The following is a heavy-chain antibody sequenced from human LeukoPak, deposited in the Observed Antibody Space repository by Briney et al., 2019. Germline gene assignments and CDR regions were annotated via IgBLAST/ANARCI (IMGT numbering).Heavy chain of an antibody. CDR3: ARGVGSGSYYSLDYFDY. V-gene: IGHV3-33*01. CDR2: IWYDGSNK. D-gene: IGHD1-26*01. Sequence: GGSLRLSCAASGFTFSSCGMHWVRQAPGKGLEWVAVIWYDGSNKYYADSVKGRFTISRDNSKNTLYLQMNSLRAEDTAVYYCARGVGSGSYYSLDYFDYWGQGTLATVSS. J-gene: IGHJ4*02. CDR1: GFTFSSCG.